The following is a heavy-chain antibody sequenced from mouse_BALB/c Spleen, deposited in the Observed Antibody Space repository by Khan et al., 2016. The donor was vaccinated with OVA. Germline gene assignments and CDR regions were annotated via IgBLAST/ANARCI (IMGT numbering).Heavy chain of an antibody. D-gene: IGHD2-1*01. Sequence: LQQSGSELVRPGASVKLSCKASGYTFTSYWMHWVKQRHGQGLEWIGNIYPGSGSTNYDEMFKSKGTLTVDTSSSTAYMHLSSLTSEDSAVYYCTRGGYYGNSLFAYWGQGTLVTVSA. CDR3: TRGGYYGNSLFAY. CDR2: IYPGSGST. V-gene: IGHV1S22*01. CDR1: GYTFTSYW. J-gene: IGHJ3*01.